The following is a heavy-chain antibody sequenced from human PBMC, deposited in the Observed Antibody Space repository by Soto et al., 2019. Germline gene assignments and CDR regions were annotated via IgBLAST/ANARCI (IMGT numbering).Heavy chain of an antibody. D-gene: IGHD1-1*01. CDR3: ARDWAGTTDS. CDR1: GAYVSSGSHY. V-gene: IGHV4-61*01. Sequence: SETLSLTCTVSGAYVSSGSHYWTWIRQPPGKGLEWIGYIYYGGSTNYNPSLKSRLSISVDASKNQFYLKLTSVTPEDTAVYYCARDWAGTTDSWGQGTLVTVSS. J-gene: IGHJ4*02. CDR2: IYYGGST.